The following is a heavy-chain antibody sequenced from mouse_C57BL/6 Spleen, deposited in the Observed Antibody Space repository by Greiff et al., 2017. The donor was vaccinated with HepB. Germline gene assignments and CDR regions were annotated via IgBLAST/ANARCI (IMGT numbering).Heavy chain of an antibody. CDR1: GYSITSGYY. Sequence: EVHLVESGPGLVKPSQSLSLTCSVTGYSITSGYYWNWIRQFPGNKLEWMGYISYDGSNNYNPSLKNRISITRDTSKNQFFLKLNSVTTEDTATYYCASHYGNFYFDYWGQGTTLTVSS. V-gene: IGHV3-6*01. D-gene: IGHD2-1*01. CDR3: ASHYGNFYFDY. J-gene: IGHJ2*01. CDR2: ISYDGSN.